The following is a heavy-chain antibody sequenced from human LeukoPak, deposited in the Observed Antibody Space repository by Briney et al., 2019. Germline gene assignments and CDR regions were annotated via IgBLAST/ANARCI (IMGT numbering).Heavy chain of an antibody. D-gene: IGHD5/OR15-5a*01. CDR1: GGSISGYY. Sequence: SETLSLTCTVSGGSISGYYWSWIRQPAGKGLEWIGRIHTSGSTNYNPSLKSRVTISVDTSKNQFSLKLSSVTAADTAVYYCARASRGKGAFDIWGQGTMVTVSS. J-gene: IGHJ3*02. CDR2: IHTSGST. V-gene: IGHV4-4*07. CDR3: ARASRGKGAFDI.